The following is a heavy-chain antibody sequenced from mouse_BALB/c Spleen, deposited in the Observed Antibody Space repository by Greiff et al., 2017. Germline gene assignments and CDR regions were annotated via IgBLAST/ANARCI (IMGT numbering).Heavy chain of an antibody. D-gene: IGHD1-2*01. CDR3: NPYGYYAMDY. CDR2: IDPENGDT. CDR1: GFNIKDYY. J-gene: IGHJ4*01. Sequence: EVQLQQSGAELVRSGASVKLSCTASGFNIKDYYMHWVKQRPEQGLEWIGWIDPENGDTEYAPKFQGKATMTADTSSNTAYLQLSSLTSEDTAVYYCNPYGYYAMDYWGQGTSVTVSS. V-gene: IGHV14-4*02.